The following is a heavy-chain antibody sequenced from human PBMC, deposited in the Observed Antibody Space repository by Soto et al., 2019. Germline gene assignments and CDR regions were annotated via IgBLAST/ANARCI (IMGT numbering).Heavy chain of an antibody. CDR2: IYYSGST. J-gene: IGHJ5*02. D-gene: IGHD6-13*01. CDR3: ARSVGSSSPAWFDP. Sequence: SETLSLTCTVSGGSISSGGYYWSWIRQHPGKGLEWIGYIYYSGSTYYNPSLKSRVTISVDTSKNQFSLKLSSVTAADTAVYYCARSVGSSSPAWFDPWGQGTLVTSPQ. CDR1: GGSISSGGYY. V-gene: IGHV4-31*03.